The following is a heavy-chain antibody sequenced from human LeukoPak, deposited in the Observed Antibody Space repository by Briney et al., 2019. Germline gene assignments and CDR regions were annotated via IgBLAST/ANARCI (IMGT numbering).Heavy chain of an antibody. CDR3: AKSEGSGYFY. CDR1: GFTFSSYG. V-gene: IGHV3-30*18. J-gene: IGHJ4*02. Sequence: GGSLRLSCAASGFTFSSYGMHWVRQAPGKGLEWVAVISYDGSNKYYADSVKGRFTISRDNSKNTPYLQMNSLRAEDTAVYYCAKSEGSGYFYWGQGTLVTVSS. CDR2: ISYDGSNK. D-gene: IGHD6-19*01.